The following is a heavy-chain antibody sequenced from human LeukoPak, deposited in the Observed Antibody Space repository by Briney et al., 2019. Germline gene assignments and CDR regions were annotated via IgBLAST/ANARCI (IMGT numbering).Heavy chain of an antibody. CDR1: GGSFSGYY. V-gene: IGHV4-34*01. Sequence: SETLSLTCAVYGGSFSGYYWSWIRQPPGKGLEWIGEINHSRSTNYNPSLKSRVTISVDTSKNQFSLKLSSVTAADTAVYYCARGRRYYDFWSGYYSYWGQGTLVTVSS. J-gene: IGHJ4*02. D-gene: IGHD3-3*01. CDR2: INHSRST. CDR3: ARGRRYYDFWSGYYSY.